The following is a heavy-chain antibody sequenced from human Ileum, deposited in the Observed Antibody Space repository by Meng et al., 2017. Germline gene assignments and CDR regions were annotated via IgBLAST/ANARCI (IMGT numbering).Heavy chain of an antibody. J-gene: IGHJ4*02. Sequence: GRRVGRGGGSVKPGGSLRLSCAASGFTFSSYSMNWVRQAPGKGLEWVSSISSSSSYIYYADSVKGRFTISRDNAKNSLYLQMNSLRAEDTAVYYCARGEYSYGLLFDYWGQGTLVTVSS. CDR3: ARGEYSYGLLFDY. V-gene: IGHV3-21*01. CDR1: GFTFSSYS. D-gene: IGHD5-18*01. CDR2: ISSSSSYI.